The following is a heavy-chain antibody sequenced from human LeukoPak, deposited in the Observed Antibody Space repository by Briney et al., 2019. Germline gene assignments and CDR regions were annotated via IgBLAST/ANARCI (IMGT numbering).Heavy chain of an antibody. CDR1: GFTFSSYW. J-gene: IGHJ4*02. D-gene: IGHD3-16*02. CDR2: IKQDGSEK. CDR3: ASHHRPGTRSEGPDYDYVWGSYQSRYYFDY. V-gene: IGHV3-7*01. Sequence: GGSLRLSCAASGFTFSSYWMSWVRQAPGKGLEWVANIKQDGSEKYYVDSVKGRFTISRDNAKNSLYLQMNSLRAEDTAVYYCASHHRPGTRSEGPDYDYVWGSYQSRYYFDYWGQGTLVTVSS.